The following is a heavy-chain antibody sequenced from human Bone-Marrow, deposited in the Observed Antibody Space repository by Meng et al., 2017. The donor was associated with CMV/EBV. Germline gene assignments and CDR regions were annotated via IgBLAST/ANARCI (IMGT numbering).Heavy chain of an antibody. Sequence: SVKGSCKASGGTFSSYTISWVRQAPGQGLEWMGRIIPILGIANYAQKFQGRVTITADKSTSTAYMELSSTRSEDTAVYYCARRYSSSSEFDPWGQGTLVTVSS. CDR1: GGTFSSYT. J-gene: IGHJ5*02. D-gene: IGHD6-6*01. CDR2: IIPILGIA. V-gene: IGHV1-69*02. CDR3: ARRYSSSSEFDP.